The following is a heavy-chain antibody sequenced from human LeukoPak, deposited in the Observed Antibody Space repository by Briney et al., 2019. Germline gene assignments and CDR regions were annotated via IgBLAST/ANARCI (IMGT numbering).Heavy chain of an antibody. J-gene: IGHJ5*02. Sequence: SETLSLTCIVSGGSIGSSSYFWGWIRQPPGKGLEWIGSMYYSGSTYYNPSLKSRVTISVDTSKNLFSLKLSSVTATDTAVYYCATTIRGIIRWFDPWGQGTLVTVSS. CDR2: MYYSGST. CDR1: GGSIGSSSYF. V-gene: IGHV4-39*01. CDR3: ATTIRGIIRWFDP. D-gene: IGHD3-16*02.